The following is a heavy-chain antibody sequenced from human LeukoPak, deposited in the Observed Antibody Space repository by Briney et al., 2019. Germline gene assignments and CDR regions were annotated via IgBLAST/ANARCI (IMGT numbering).Heavy chain of an antibody. V-gene: IGHV3-64*01. CDR3: ASSYGSHKSPFDY. D-gene: IGHD4-17*01. J-gene: IGHJ4*02. CDR1: GFTFSSYG. Sequence: GGSLRLSRAASGFTFSSYGMHWVRQAPGKGLEYVSAISSNGDSTYYANSVRGRFTISRDNSKNTLYLQMGSLRAEDTAVYYCASSYGSHKSPFDYWGQGTLVTVSS. CDR2: ISSNGDST.